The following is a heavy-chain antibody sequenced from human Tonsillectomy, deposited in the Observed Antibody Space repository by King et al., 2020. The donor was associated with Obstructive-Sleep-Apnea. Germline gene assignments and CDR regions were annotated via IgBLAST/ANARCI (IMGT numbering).Heavy chain of an antibody. Sequence: VQLVESGGGLVKPGGSLRLSCAASGFTFSNAWMSWVRQAPGKGLEWVGRIKSKTDGGTTDYAAPVKGRFTISRDDSKNTLYLQMNSLKTEDTAVYYCTTVVGYSYGYEDYWGQGTLVTVSA. V-gene: IGHV3-15*01. D-gene: IGHD5-18*01. CDR2: IKSKTDGGTT. J-gene: IGHJ4*02. CDR3: TTVVGYSYGYEDY. CDR1: GFTFSNAW.